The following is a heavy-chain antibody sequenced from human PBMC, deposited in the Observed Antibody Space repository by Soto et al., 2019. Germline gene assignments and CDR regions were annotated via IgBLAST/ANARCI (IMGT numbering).Heavy chain of an antibody. CDR3: ARVTRGDYLLTFSLRGTDV. J-gene: IGHJ6*02. D-gene: IGHD4-17*01. Sequence: PSEALSVNCRVYGWSLSGYYWSWIRQPPGKGLEWIGEINDSGITNYNPSLKSRVTMSVDTSKNQLSLKLNSVTAADTAVYYCARVTRGDYLLTFSLRGTDVWGQGTTVTVSS. CDR2: INDSGIT. V-gene: IGHV4-34*01. CDR1: GWSLSGYY.